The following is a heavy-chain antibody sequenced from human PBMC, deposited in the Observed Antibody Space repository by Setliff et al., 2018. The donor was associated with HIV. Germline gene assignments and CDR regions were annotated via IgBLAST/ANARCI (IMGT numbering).Heavy chain of an antibody. CDR1: GGTFSNFA. CDR3: ARVQWDLLYVPDAFDI. J-gene: IGHJ3*02. D-gene: IGHD1-26*01. CDR2: TIPMYGTA. V-gene: IGHV1-69*13. Sequence: SVKVSCKASGGTFSNFAVNWVRQAPGQGLEWMGGTIPMYGTANYAQEFKDRLTITADESTSTAYMELSSLRSEDTAVYYCARVQWDLLYVPDAFDIWGQGIMVTVS.